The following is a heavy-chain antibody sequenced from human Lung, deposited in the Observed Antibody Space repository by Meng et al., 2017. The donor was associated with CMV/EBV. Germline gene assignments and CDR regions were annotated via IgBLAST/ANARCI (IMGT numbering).Heavy chain of an antibody. CDR2: ISSSSSYI. D-gene: IGHD1-1*01. Sequence: GESLKISCAASGFTFSSYSMNWVRQAPGKGLEWVSSISSSSSYIYYADSVKGRFTISRDNAKNSLYLQMNSLRAEDTAVYYCAREGGRAGTPGSYYYGMDVXGQGXTVTVSS. CDR1: GFTFSSYS. V-gene: IGHV3-21*01. CDR3: AREGGRAGTPGSYYYGMDV. J-gene: IGHJ6*02.